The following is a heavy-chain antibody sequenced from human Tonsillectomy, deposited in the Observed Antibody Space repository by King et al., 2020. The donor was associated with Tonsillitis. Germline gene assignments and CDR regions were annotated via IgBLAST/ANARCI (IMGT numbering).Heavy chain of an antibody. CDR1: GFTFSSYW. CDR2: IKQDGSEK. V-gene: IGHV3-7*03. J-gene: IGHJ4*02. CDR3: ARDRLGYYYDSSGLGY. Sequence: EVQLVESGGGLVQPGGSLRLSCAASGFTFSSYWMSWVRQAPGKGLEWVANIKQDGSEKYYVDSVKGRFTISRDNAKNSLYLQMNSLRAEDTAGYYCARDRLGYYYDSSGLGYWGQGTLVTVSS. D-gene: IGHD3-22*01.